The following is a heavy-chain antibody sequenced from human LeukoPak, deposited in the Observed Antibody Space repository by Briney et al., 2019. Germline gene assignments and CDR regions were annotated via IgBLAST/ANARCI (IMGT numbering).Heavy chain of an antibody. Sequence: GASVKVSCKASGYTFTSYGISWVRQAPGQGLEWMGWISAYNGNTNYAQKLQGRVTMTTDTSTSTAYMELRSLRSDDTAVYYCARGQYCTNGVCRDFDYWGQGTLVTVSP. CDR1: GYTFTSYG. CDR3: ARGQYCTNGVCRDFDY. J-gene: IGHJ4*02. CDR2: ISAYNGNT. V-gene: IGHV1-18*01. D-gene: IGHD2-8*01.